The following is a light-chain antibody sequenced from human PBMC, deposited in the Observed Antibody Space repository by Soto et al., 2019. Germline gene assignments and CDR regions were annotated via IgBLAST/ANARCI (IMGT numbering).Light chain of an antibody. CDR1: RGHSSYI. V-gene: IGLV4-60*02. CDR2: LEGSGSY. CDR3: ETWDSNTYV. J-gene: IGLJ1*01. Sequence: QSVLTQSSSASASLGSSVSLTCTLSRGHSSYIIAWHQQQPGKAPRYLMKLEGSGSYNKGSGVPDRFSGSSSGADRYLTISNLQFEDEADYYCETWDSNTYVFGTGTKVTVL.